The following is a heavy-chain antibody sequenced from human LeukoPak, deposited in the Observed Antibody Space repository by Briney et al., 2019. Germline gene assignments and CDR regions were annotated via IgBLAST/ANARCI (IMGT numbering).Heavy chain of an antibody. CDR1: GFTFSNYA. J-gene: IGHJ4*02. D-gene: IGHD6-13*01. CDR2: ISDNGGNT. CDR3: VKAAGSWYGYFDY. V-gene: IGHV3-64D*06. Sequence: PGGSLRLSCSASGFTFSNYAIHWVRQAPGKGLEYFSTISDNGGNTNYADSVKGRFTISRDNSKNTLYLQMSSLRPEDTAVYYCVKAAGSWYGYFDYWGQGTLVTVSS.